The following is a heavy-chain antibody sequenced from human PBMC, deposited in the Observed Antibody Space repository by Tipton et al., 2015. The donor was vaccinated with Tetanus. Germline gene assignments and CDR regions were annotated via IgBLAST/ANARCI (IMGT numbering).Heavy chain of an antibody. CDR3: ARVQLSSSFLKYNWLDP. CDR1: GASISPYY. Sequence: TLSLTCAVSGASISPYYWSWIRQPPGKGLEWIGSIRDSGTTNYNPSLKSRLTMSVDTSNNLFSLKLTSVTAADTAVYYCARVQLSSSFLKYNWLDPWGQGTLVTVAS. CDR2: IRDSGTT. V-gene: IGHV4-59*01. D-gene: IGHD3-3*02. J-gene: IGHJ5*02.